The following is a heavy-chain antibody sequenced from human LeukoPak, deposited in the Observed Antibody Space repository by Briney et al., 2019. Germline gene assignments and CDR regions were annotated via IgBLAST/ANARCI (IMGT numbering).Heavy chain of an antibody. CDR2: IWYDGSNK. CDR3: VRDPDALDY. J-gene: IGHJ4*02. Sequence: GGSLRLSCAASGFTFSSYGMHWVRQAPGKGLEWVAVIWYDGSNKSYVDSVKGRFTISRDNSKNTLYLQMNSLRAEDTAVYYCVRDPDALDYWGQGTLVTVSS. V-gene: IGHV3-33*01. CDR1: GFTFSSYG.